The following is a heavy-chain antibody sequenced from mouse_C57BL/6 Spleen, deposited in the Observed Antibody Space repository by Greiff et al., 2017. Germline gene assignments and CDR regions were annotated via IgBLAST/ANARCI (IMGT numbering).Heavy chain of an antibody. CDR3: AREGGHYCDY. V-gene: IGHV3-6*01. CDR2: ISYDGSN. Sequence: EVQRVESGPGLVKPSQSLSLTCSVTGYSITSGYYWNWIRQFPGNKLEWMGYISYDGSNNYNPSLKNRISITRDTSKNQFFLKLNSVTTEDTATYYCAREGGHYCDYWGQGTTLTVSS. J-gene: IGHJ2*01. CDR1: GYSITSGYY.